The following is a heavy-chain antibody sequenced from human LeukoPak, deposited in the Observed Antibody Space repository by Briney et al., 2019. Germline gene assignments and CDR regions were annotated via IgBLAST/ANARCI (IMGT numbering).Heavy chain of an antibody. Sequence: GGSLRLSCAASGFPFSNYAMSWVRQAPGKGLECVSAISGSGGNTYYADSVKGRFTISRDNSKNTLYLQMNSLRAEDTAVYYCAKLRSGWAHWGQGTLVTVSS. J-gene: IGHJ4*02. CDR2: ISGSGGNT. CDR1: GFPFSNYA. CDR3: AKLRSGWAH. V-gene: IGHV3-23*01. D-gene: IGHD6-19*01.